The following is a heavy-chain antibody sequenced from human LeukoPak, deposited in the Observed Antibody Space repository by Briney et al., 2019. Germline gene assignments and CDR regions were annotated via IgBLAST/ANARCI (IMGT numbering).Heavy chain of an antibody. Sequence: HPGGSLRLSCAASGFTFSSYGMHWVRQARGKGVGWVAVIWCDGSNKYYADSVKGRFTISRDNSKNTLYLQMNSLRAEDTAVYYCARADSSSWYYYYYYMDVWGKETTVTVS. V-gene: IGHV3-33*01. D-gene: IGHD6-13*01. CDR3: ARADSSSWYYYYYYMDV. CDR1: GFTFSSYG. CDR2: IWCDGSNK. J-gene: IGHJ6*03.